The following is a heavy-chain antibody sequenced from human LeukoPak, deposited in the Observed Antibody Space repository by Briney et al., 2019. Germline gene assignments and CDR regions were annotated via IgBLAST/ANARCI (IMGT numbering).Heavy chain of an antibody. CDR3: ATGGDIAAAGTGNAFDI. CDR2: IYYSGST. Sequence: SQTLSLTCTVSGGSISSYYWSWIRQPPGKGLEWIGYIYYSGSTNYNPSLKSRVTMSVDTSKNQFSLRLSSVTAADTAVYYCATGGDIAAAGTGNAFDIWGQGTMVTVSS. D-gene: IGHD6-13*01. CDR1: GGSISSYY. V-gene: IGHV4-59*01. J-gene: IGHJ3*02.